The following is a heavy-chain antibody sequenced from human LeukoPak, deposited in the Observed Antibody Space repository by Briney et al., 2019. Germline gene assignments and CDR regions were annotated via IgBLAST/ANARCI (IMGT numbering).Heavy chain of an antibody. V-gene: IGHV3-23*01. CDR3: ASLLTGSYPPGY. CDR1: GFTFSSYA. D-gene: IGHD3-9*01. CDR2: ISGSGGST. J-gene: IGHJ4*02. Sequence: GGSLRLSCAASGFTFSSYAVSWVRQAPGKGLEWVSAISGSGGSTYYADSVKGRFTISRDNSKNTLYLQMNSLRAEDTAVYYCASLLTGSYPPGYWGQGTLVTVSS.